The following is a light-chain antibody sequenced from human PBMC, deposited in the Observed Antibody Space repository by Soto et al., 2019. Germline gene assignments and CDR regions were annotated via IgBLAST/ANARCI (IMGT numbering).Light chain of an antibody. J-gene: IGLJ1*01. V-gene: IGLV2-14*01. Sequence: QSVLTQPASVSGSPGQSITISCTGTSSDVGGYNYVSWYQQHPDKAPKLILYEVSNRPSGVSNRFSGSKSGNTASLTISGLQTEDGADYYCSSYTSSSTQVFGTGTKVTVL. CDR1: SSDVGGYNY. CDR2: EVS. CDR3: SSYTSSSTQV.